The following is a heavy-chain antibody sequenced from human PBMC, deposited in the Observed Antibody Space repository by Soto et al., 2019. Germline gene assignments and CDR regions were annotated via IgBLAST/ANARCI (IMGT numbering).Heavy chain of an antibody. CDR3: ARDSEPDFWSGYYKRGHYYYMDV. CDR2: IYSGGST. Sequence: GGSLRLSCAASGFTVSSNYMSWVRQAPGKGLEWVSVIYSGGSTYYADSVKGRFTISRDNSKNTLYLRMNSLRAEDTAVYYCARDSEPDFWSGYYKRGHYYYMDVWGKGTTVTVSS. J-gene: IGHJ6*03. V-gene: IGHV3-66*01. CDR1: GFTVSSNY. D-gene: IGHD3-3*01.